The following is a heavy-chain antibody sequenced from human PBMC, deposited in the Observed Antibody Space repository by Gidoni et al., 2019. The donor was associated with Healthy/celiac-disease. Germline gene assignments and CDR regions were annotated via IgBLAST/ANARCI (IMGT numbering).Heavy chain of an antibody. D-gene: IGHD4-17*01. V-gene: IGHV3-11*01. J-gene: IGHJ3*02. CDR2: ISSSGSTR. CDR3: ARDNPDGDTAFDI. CDR1: GFTFSDYY. Sequence: QVQLVESGGGLVKPGGSLRLYCAASGFTFSDYYMSWIRQAPGKGREWVAYISSSGSTRYYADSVKGRFTISRDNAKNSLYLQMNSLRAEDTAVYYCARDNPDGDTAFDIWGQGTMVTVSS.